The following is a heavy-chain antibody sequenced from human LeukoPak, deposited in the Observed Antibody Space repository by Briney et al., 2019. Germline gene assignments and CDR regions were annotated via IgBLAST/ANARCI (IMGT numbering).Heavy chain of an antibody. CDR3: ARGAVDDDILTGFYYYYGMDV. CDR2: INHSGST. D-gene: IGHD3-9*01. V-gene: IGHV4-34*01. CDR1: GGSFSGYY. J-gene: IGHJ6*02. Sequence: ASETLSLTCAVYGGSFSGYYWSWIRQPPGKGLEWIGEINHSGSTNYNPSLKSRVTISVDTSKNQFSLKLSSVTAADTAVYYCARGAVDDDILTGFYYYYGMDVWGQGTTVTVSS.